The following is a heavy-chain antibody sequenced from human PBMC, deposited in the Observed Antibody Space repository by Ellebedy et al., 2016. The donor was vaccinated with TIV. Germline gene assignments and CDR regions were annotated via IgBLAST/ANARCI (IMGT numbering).Heavy chain of an antibody. CDR3: ARGGAYYHRYFDD. Sequence: SVKVSCKASGGTFNSHAISWVRQAPGQGLEWMGGITGMFRTVNYAQKFQGRVKITADEFMTTAYMELSSLRSEDTAVYYCARGGAYYHRYFDDWGQGTLVTVSS. CDR2: ITGMFRTV. D-gene: IGHD3-10*01. CDR1: GGTFNSHA. J-gene: IGHJ4*02. V-gene: IGHV1-69*13.